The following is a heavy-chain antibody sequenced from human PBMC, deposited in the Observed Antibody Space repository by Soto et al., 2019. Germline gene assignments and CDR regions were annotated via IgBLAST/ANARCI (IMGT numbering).Heavy chain of an antibody. V-gene: IGHV4-39*01. CDR3: ARLDYTWFGP. CDR2: IYYSGST. D-gene: IGHD4-4*01. J-gene: IGHJ5*02. CDR1: GGSISSSSYY. Sequence: SETLSLTCTVSGGSISSSSYYWGWIRQPPGKGLEWIGSIYYSGSTYYNPSLKSRVTISVDTSKNQFSLKLSSVTAADTAVYSSARLDYTWFGPWGQGTLVTVSS.